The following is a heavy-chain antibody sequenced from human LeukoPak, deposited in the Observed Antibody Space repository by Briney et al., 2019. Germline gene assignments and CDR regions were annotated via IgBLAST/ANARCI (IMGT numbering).Heavy chain of an antibody. CDR1: GYTFTDYF. CDR2: INPNIGDA. D-gene: IGHD2-21*01. V-gene: IGHV1-2*02. CDR3: ARMALVGGASIGFAS. J-gene: IGHJ5*01. Sequence: ASVTVSFKASGYTFTDYFIHWVRQAPGQGREWMGWINPNIGDASYAQKFQDRVTITRDRSINTAYMELSRLTSDDTAVYYCARMALVGGASIGFASWGQGTLVTVSS.